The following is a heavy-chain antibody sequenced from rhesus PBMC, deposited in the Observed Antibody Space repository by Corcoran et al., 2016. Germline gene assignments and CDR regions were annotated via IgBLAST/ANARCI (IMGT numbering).Heavy chain of an antibody. V-gene: IGHV4S14*01. CDR3: ARDVAAPTDGYYFDY. Sequence: QVQLQESGPGLVKPSETLSLTCAVSGYSISSNYWNWVRQPPGKGLVWSGSFFGTSGSTTLNPSLTNRVTLSVDTSKHQFSLRLTAVAAADSAVYYCARDVAAPTDGYYFDYWGQGVLVTVSS. CDR2: FFGTSGST. CDR1: GYSISSNY. J-gene: IGHJ4*01. D-gene: IGHD6-31*01.